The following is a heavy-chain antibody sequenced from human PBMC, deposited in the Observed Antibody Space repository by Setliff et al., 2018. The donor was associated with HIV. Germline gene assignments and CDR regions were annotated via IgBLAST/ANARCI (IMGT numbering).Heavy chain of an antibody. Sequence: SETLSLTCTVSGGSISTYYWSWIRQPPGKGLEWIGSIYFTGSSDNNTSLKSRVTLSVDTSKHQFSLNLSSVTAADTAVYYCARLDCSSSSGFVDYWGQGTLVTVSS. CDR3: ARLDCSSSSGFVDY. CDR2: IYFTGSS. V-gene: IGHV4-59*08. D-gene: IGHD2-2*01. CDR1: GGSISTYY. J-gene: IGHJ4*02.